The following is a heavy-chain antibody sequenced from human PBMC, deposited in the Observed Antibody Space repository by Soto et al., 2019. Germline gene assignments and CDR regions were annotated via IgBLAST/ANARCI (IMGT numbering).Heavy chain of an antibody. D-gene: IGHD6-13*01. CDR3: ARSDIAAAGSGDWFDP. V-gene: IGHV1-18*01. J-gene: IGHJ5*02. CDR1: GYTFTSYG. CDR2: ISAYNGNT. Sequence: ASVKVSCKASGYTFTSYGISWVRQAPGQGLEWMGWISAYNGNTNYAQKLQGRVTMTTDTSTSTAYMELRSLRSDDTAVYYCARSDIAAAGSGDWFDPWGQGTLVTVSS.